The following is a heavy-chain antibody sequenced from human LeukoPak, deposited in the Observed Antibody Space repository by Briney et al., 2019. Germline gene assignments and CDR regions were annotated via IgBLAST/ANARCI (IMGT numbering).Heavy chain of an antibody. Sequence: GGSLRLPCAASGFTFSSYGMHWVRQAPGKGLEWVAFIRYDGSNKYYADSVKGRFTISRDNSKNTLYLQMNSLRAEDTAVYYCAKDWDEYCSSTSCDTAFDIWGQGTMVTVSS. CDR3: AKDWDEYCSSTSCDTAFDI. CDR1: GFTFSSYG. CDR2: IRYDGSNK. V-gene: IGHV3-30*02. D-gene: IGHD2-2*02. J-gene: IGHJ3*02.